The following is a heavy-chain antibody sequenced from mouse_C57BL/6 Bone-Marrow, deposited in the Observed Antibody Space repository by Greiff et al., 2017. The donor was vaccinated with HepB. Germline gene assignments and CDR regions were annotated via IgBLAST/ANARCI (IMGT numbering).Heavy chain of an antibody. Sequence: EVNVVESGEGLVKPGGSLKLSCAASGFTFSSYAMSWVRQTPEKRLEWVAYISSGGDYIYYADTVKGRFTISRDNARNTLYLQMSSLKSEDTAMYYCTREEVYYGSSPLVWGTGTTVTVSS. V-gene: IGHV5-9-1*02. CDR2: ISSGGDYI. CDR3: TREEVYYGSSPLV. D-gene: IGHD1-1*01. J-gene: IGHJ1*03. CDR1: GFTFSSYA.